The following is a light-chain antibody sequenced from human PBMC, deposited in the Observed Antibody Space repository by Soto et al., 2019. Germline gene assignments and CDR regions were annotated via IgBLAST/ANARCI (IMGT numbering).Light chain of an antibody. Sequence: QSVLTQPACVSGSPGQSITISCTGTSSDVGGYNYVSWYQQHPGKAPKLMIYDVSNRPSGVSNRFSGSKSGNTASLTISGLQAEDEADYYCSSYTSSSTPRVVFGGGTKLTVL. CDR3: SSYTSSSTPRVV. CDR1: SSDVGGYNY. J-gene: IGLJ2*01. CDR2: DVS. V-gene: IGLV2-14*01.